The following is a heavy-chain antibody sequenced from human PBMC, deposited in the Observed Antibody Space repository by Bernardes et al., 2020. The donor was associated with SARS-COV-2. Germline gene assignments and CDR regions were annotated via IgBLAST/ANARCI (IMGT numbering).Heavy chain of an antibody. CDR1: GFTFSSYW. V-gene: IGHV3-7*01. J-gene: IGHJ4*01. CDR3: ARIDEVTGRYY. Sequence: GGSLRLSCAASGFTFSSYWMSWVRQAPGKGLEWVANIMGDGSQRSSEDSVRGRFTISRDNAKNLLYLQMNNLRAGDTAVYYFARIDEVTGRYYWCHGTLLTVSS. D-gene: IGHD2-15*01. CDR2: IMGDGSQR.